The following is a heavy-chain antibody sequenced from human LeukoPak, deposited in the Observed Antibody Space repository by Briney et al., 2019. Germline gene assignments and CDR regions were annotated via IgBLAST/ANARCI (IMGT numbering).Heavy chain of an antibody. CDR3: ARGVNYDFWSGYREYNWFDP. CDR1: GGSISSYY. J-gene: IGHJ5*02. CDR2: IYYGGST. D-gene: IGHD3-3*01. Sequence: SETLSLTCTVPGGSISSYYWSWIRQPPGKGLGWIGYIYYGGSTNYNPSLKSRVTISVDTSKNQFSLKLSSVTAADTAVHYCARGVNYDFWSGYREYNWFDPWGQGTLVTVSS. V-gene: IGHV4-59*01.